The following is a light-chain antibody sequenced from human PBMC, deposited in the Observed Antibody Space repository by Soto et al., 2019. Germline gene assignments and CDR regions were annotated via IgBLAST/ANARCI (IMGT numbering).Light chain of an antibody. V-gene: IGKV1-5*03. CDR3: QQYKSSWT. J-gene: IGKJ1*01. CDR2: KVS. CDR1: QIIDTW. Sequence: DIQMTQAPSTLSASVGDRVTITCRASQIIDTWLAWYQQKPGKAPKVLISKVSNLESGVPSRFSGSGSGTEFTLTISSLQPDDFATYYCQQYKSSWTFCQGPKVDIK.